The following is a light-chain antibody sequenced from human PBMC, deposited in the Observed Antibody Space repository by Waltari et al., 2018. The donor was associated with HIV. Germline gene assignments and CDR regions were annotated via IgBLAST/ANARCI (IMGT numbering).Light chain of an antibody. CDR1: QSVGTF. CDR3: QQSYSSSPT. V-gene: IGKV1-39*01. Sequence: DIQMTQSPSSLSASIGDRVPITCRARQSVGTFVNWYQQKPGEGRKLLIYAASNLQSGVPSRFRGTGSGTQFTLTLSSVQREDFANYFCQQSYSSSPTFGQGTRLEIK. CDR2: AAS. J-gene: IGKJ2*01.